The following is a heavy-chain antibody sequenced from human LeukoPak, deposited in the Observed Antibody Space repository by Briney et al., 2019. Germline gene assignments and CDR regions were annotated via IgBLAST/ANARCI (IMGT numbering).Heavy chain of an antibody. CDR2: VYDSWNN. D-gene: IGHD3-10*02. CDR3: ASYFVGNGGRGY. V-gene: IGHV4-30-4*01. Sequence: SQTLSLTCTVSGDSINSGNSHWTWIRQPPGKGLEWLGSVYDSWNNYYNPSLESRITMSVDTSKNQYSLELSSVIATDTAVYYCASYFVGNGGRGYWGQGALVTVSS. CDR1: GDSINSGNSH. J-gene: IGHJ4*02.